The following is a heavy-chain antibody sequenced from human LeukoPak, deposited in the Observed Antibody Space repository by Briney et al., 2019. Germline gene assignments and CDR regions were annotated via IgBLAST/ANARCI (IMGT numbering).Heavy chain of an antibody. D-gene: IGHD2-15*01. CDR1: GYTFTGYY. CDR2: INPNSGGT. J-gene: IGHJ4*02. V-gene: IGHV1-2*02. Sequence: ASVKVSCKASGYTFTGYYMHWVRQAPGQGLEWMGWINPNSGGTNYAQKFQGRVTMTRDTSISTAYMELSRLRSDDTAVYYCARGGGIVVVVAATPNYFDYWGQGTLVTVSS. CDR3: ARGGGIVVVVAATPNYFDY.